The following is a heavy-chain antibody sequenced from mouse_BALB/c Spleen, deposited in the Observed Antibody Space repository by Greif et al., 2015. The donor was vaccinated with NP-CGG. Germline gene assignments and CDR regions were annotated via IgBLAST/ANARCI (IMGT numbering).Heavy chain of an antibody. J-gene: IGHJ4*01. CDR1: GFTFSDYY. Sequence: EVKLVESGGGLVKPGGSLKLSCAASGFTFSDYYMYWVRQTPEKRLEWVATISDGGSYTYYPDSVKGRFTISRDNAKNNLYLQMSSLKSEDTAMYYCARGGGSYGSSYANWGYAMDYWGQGTSVTVSS. CDR3: ARGGGSYGSSYANWGYAMDY. CDR2: ISDGGSYT. V-gene: IGHV5-4*02. D-gene: IGHD1-1*01.